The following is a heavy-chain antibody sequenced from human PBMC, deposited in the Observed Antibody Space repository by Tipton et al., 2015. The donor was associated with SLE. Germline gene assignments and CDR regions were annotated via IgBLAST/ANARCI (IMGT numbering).Heavy chain of an antibody. CDR3: ARLGRGIAVASTGWFDP. D-gene: IGHD6-19*01. CDR1: GGSISSSY. J-gene: IGHJ5*02. Sequence: TLSLTCTVSGGSISSSYWSWIRQPPEKGLEWIGYLFTSGTTNYNPSLKSRVTISVDTSKNQFSLKLRSVTAADTAVYYCARLGRGIAVASTGWFDPWGQGTLVTVSS. V-gene: IGHV4-4*08. CDR2: LFTSGTT.